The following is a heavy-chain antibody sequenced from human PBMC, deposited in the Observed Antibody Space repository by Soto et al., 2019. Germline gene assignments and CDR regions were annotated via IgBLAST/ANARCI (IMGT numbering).Heavy chain of an antibody. Sequence: EVQLVESGGGLVQPGGSLRLSCAASGFTFSTYWMHWVRQAPGKGLVWVSRINGDGSSTSYADSVKGRFTISRDNAKNTLDREMDRLRAEDTAVYYCARGYCSCGSCSPGGLDVWGKGTTVTVSS. V-gene: IGHV3-74*01. J-gene: IGHJ6*04. CDR2: INGDGSST. CDR1: GFTFSTYW. D-gene: IGHD2-15*01. CDR3: ARGYCSCGSCSPGGLDV.